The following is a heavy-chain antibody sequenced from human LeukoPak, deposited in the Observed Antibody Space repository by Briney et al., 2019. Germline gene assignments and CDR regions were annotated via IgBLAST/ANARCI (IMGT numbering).Heavy chain of an antibody. J-gene: IGHJ6*03. Sequence: ASVKVSCKASGYTFTGYYMHWVRQAPGQGLEWMGWINPNSGNTNYAQKFQERVTITRDMSTSTAYMELSSLRSEDTAVYYCAASSRHPNYYYYTDVWGKGTTVTVSS. CDR1: GYTFTGYY. V-gene: IGHV1-2*02. CDR3: AASSRHPNYYYYTDV. CDR2: INPNSGNT. D-gene: IGHD6-13*01.